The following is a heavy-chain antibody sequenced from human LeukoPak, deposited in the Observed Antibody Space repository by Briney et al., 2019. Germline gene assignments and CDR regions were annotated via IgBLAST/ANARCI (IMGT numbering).Heavy chain of an antibody. V-gene: IGHV1-46*01. CDR2: INPSGGST. J-gene: IGHJ4*02. Sequence: ASVTVSCTASGYTFTSYYMHWVRQAPGQGLEWMGIINPSGGSTSYAQKFQGRVTMTRDTSTSTVYMELSSLRSEDTAVYYCARHYYDTSAYYYALGYWGQGTLVTVSS. CDR3: ARHYYDTSAYYYALGY. D-gene: IGHD3-22*01. CDR1: GYTFTSYY.